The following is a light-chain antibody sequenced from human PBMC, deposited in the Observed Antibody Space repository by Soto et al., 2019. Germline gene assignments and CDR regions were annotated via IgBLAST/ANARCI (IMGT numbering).Light chain of an antibody. J-gene: IGKJ2*01. V-gene: IGKV3D-15*01. Sequence: EIVMTQSPATLSVSPGERATLSCRASQSVNSNLAWYQQKPGQAPRLLIYGASTRATGIPARFSGSGSGTAFTRTITSLQSEDFAVYFCQQYNNWPPYTFGQGTKLEIK. CDR3: QQYNNWPPYT. CDR2: GAS. CDR1: QSVNSN.